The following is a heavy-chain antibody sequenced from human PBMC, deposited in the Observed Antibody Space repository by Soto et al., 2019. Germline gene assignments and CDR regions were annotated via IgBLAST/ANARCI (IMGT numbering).Heavy chain of an antibody. CDR2: INAGNGNT. V-gene: IGHV1-3*01. CDR3: AFKRYSSSWYVGYYYYGMDV. D-gene: IGHD6-13*01. CDR1: GYTFTSYA. J-gene: IGHJ6*02. Sequence: ASVKVSCKASGYTFTSYAMHWVRQAPGQRLEWMGWINAGNGNTKYSQKFQGRVTITRDTSASTAYMELSSLRSEDTAVYYCAFKRYSSSWYVGYYYYGMDVWGQGTTVTV.